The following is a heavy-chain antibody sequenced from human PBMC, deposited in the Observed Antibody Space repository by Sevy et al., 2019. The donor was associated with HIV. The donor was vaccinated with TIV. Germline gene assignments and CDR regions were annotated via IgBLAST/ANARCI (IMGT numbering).Heavy chain of an antibody. CDR3: ARQYYYGSGSYPEYFQH. Sequence: SETLSLTCTVSGGSISSSSYYWGRIRQPPGKGLEWIGSIYYSGSTYYNPSLKSRVTISVDTSKNQFSLKLSSVTAADTAVYYCARQYYYGSGSYPEYFQHWGQGTLVTVSS. CDR2: IYYSGST. D-gene: IGHD3-10*01. CDR1: GGSISSSSYY. V-gene: IGHV4-39*01. J-gene: IGHJ1*01.